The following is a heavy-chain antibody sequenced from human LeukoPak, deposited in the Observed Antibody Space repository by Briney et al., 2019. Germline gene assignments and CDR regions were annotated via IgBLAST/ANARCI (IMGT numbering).Heavy chain of an antibody. CDR3: AKDAQRGFDYSNSLEY. V-gene: IGHV3-33*06. CDR2: IWNDGSNN. Sequence: PERSLKLSCAASGLTFSHYGMHWVRQAPGKGLECVAVIWNDGSNNYYADSVKGRFTIPRDNSKNTLYLQMNSLRAEDTAVYYCAKDAQRGFDYSNSLEYWGQGTLVTVSS. D-gene: IGHD4-11*01. J-gene: IGHJ4*02. CDR1: GLTFSHYG.